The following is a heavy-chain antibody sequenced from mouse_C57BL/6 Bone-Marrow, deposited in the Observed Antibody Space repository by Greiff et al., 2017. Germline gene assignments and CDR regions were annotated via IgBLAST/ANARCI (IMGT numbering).Heavy chain of an antibody. J-gene: IGHJ1*03. CDR1: GYTFTSYW. CDR3: ALYGSSYDWYFDV. CDR2: IHPSDSDT. Sequence: LQQPGASVKVSCKASGYTFTSYWMHWVKQRPGQGLEWIGRIHPSDSDTNYNQKFKGKATFTVDKSSSTAYMQLSSLTSEDSAVYYCALYGSSYDWYFDVWGTGTTVTVSS. D-gene: IGHD1-1*01. V-gene: IGHV1-74*04.